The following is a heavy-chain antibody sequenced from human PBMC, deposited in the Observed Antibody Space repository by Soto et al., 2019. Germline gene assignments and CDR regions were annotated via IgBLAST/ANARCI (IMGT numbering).Heavy chain of an antibody. CDR2: INPNSGGT. J-gene: IGHJ6*02. V-gene: IGHV1-2*04. D-gene: IGHD2-2*01. CDR3: AREVLPGYCISTSCYLDYYYYAMDV. Sequence: ASVKVSCKASGYTFTGYYMHWVRQAPGQGLEWMGWINPNSGGTNYAQKFQGWVTMTRDTSISTAYMELSRLRSDDTAVYYCAREVLPGYCISTSCYLDYYYYAMDVWGQGTTVTVSS. CDR1: GYTFTGYY.